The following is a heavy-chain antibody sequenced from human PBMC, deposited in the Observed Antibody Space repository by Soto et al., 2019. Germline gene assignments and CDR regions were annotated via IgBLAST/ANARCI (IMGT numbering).Heavy chain of an antibody. V-gene: IGHV3-48*02. Sequence: GGSLRLSCVASGFTFSSYSMNWVRQAPGKGLEWISYISSHSSTLYYADSVKGRFTISRDNAGNSVYLQMNSLRDEDTAVYYCVRDGSGNLYLNWFDPWGQGTLVTVSS. D-gene: IGHD6-19*01. J-gene: IGHJ5*02. CDR2: ISSHSSTL. CDR1: GFTFSSYS. CDR3: VRDGSGNLYLNWFDP.